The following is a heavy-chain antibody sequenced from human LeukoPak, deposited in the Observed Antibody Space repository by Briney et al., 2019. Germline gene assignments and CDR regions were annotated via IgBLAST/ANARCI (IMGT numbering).Heavy chain of an antibody. J-gene: IGHJ4*02. V-gene: IGHV3-23*01. D-gene: IGHD3-22*01. Sequence: GGSLRLFCVASGFTFSNYAMSWVRQAPGKGLEWASSISASGGSTYYADSVKGRFTISRDRSKNTVYLQMYSLRVDDTAVYFCAKMISSGYSADFDYWGQGSLVTVSS. CDR3: AKMISSGYSADFDY. CDR2: ISASGGST. CDR1: GFTFSNYA.